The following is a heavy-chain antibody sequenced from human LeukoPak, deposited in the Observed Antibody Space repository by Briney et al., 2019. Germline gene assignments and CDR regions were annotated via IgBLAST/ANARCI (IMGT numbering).Heavy chain of an antibody. J-gene: IGHJ1*01. Sequence: SETLSLTCTVSGGSISSGGYSWSWIRQHPGKGLEWIGYIYYSGSTYYNPSLKSRVTISVDTSKNQFSLKLSSVTAADTAVYYCASTYYDILTGYSPFQHWGQGTLVTVSS. D-gene: IGHD3-9*01. CDR2: IYYSGST. V-gene: IGHV4-31*03. CDR3: ASTYYDILTGYSPFQH. CDR1: GGSISSGGYS.